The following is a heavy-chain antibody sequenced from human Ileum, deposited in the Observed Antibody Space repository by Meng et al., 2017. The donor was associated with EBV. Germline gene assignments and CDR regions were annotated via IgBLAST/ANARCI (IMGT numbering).Heavy chain of an antibody. CDR2: IIPILGIA. Sequence: QVQLVQSGAEVKKSGASVKVSCKASEYTFTDWCIYWVRQAPGQGLEWMGRIIPILGIANYAQKFQGRVTITADKSTSTAYMELSSLRSEDTAVYYCARDEGGWLTAPDYWGQGTMVTVSA. V-gene: IGHV1-69*09. CDR1: EYTFTDWC. D-gene: IGHD5-24*01. J-gene: IGHJ4*02. CDR3: ARDEGGWLTAPDY.